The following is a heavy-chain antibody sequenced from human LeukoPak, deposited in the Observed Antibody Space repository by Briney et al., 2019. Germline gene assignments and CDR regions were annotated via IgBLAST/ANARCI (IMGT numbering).Heavy chain of an antibody. Sequence: SETLSLTCTVSGCSTTNYHWSWIRQPPGKGLEWIGYIYYSGNTNCNPSLKSRVTISVDTSNNQFSLNLSSVTAADTAVYYCARGPTRYYFDYWGQGTLVTVSS. CDR2: IYYSGNT. CDR3: ARGPTRYYFDY. V-gene: IGHV4-59*01. CDR1: GCSTTNYH. J-gene: IGHJ4*02.